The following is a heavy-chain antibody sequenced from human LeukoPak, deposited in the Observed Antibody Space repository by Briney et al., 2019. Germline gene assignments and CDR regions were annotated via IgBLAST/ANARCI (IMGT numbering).Heavy chain of an antibody. D-gene: IGHD6-25*01. Sequence: SETLSLTCTVSGGSISSSSYSWGWIRQPPGKGLEWIGSIYYSGSTNYNPSLKSRVTISVDTSKNQFSLNLSSVTAADTAVYYCAAAEYYYYGMDVWGQGTTVTVSS. CDR3: AAAEYYYYGMDV. J-gene: IGHJ6*02. CDR2: IYYSGST. V-gene: IGHV4-39*07. CDR1: GGSISSSSYS.